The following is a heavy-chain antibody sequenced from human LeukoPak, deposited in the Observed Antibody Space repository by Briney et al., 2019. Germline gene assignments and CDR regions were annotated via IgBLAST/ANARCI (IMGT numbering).Heavy chain of an antibody. D-gene: IGHD2-2*01. J-gene: IGHJ4*02. V-gene: IGHV3-11*01. CDR3: ARIDCSSTSCYGLLIDY. CDR1: GFTFSNYV. Sequence: GGSLRLSCAASGFTFSNYVMSWVRQAPGKGLEWVSYISSSGSTIYYADSVKGRFTISRDNAKNSLYLQMNSLRAEDTAVYYCARIDCSSTSCYGLLIDYWGQGTLVTVSS. CDR2: ISSSGSTI.